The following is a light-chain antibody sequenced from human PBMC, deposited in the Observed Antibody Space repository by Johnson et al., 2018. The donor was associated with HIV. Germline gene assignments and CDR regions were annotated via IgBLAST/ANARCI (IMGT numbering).Light chain of an antibody. CDR1: SSNIGNNY. Sequence: QSVLTQPPSVSAAPGQKVTISCSGSSSNIGNNYVSWYQQLPGTAPKLLIYENNKRPSGIPDRFSGSKSGTSATLGITGLQTGDEADYYCLAWDSSLSAVYVFGTGTKVTVL. CDR3: LAWDSSLSAVYV. J-gene: IGLJ1*01. V-gene: IGLV1-51*02. CDR2: ENN.